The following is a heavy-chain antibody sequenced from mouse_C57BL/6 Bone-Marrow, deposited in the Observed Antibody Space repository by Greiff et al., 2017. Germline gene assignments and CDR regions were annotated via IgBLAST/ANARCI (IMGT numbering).Heavy chain of an antibody. CDR2: INPSSGYT. CDR3: ARGWDYSLFAY. CDR1: GYTFTSYW. D-gene: IGHD1-1*01. J-gene: IGHJ3*01. Sequence: QVQLQQSGAELAKPGASVKLSGKASGYTFTSYWMHWVKQRPGQGLEWIGYINPSSGYTKYNQKFKDKATLTADKYYSTAYMQLSSLTYEDSAVYYCARGWDYSLFAYWGQGTLVTVSA. V-gene: IGHV1-7*01.